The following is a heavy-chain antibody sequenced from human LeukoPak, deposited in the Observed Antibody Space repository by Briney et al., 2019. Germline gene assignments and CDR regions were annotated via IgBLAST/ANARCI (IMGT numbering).Heavy chain of an antibody. CDR2: INQDGGEK. CDR3: ASRSSVAASGPG. J-gene: IGHJ4*02. V-gene: IGHV3-7*01. Sequence: GGSLRLSCAASGFTLSSYWMSWVRQAPGKGLEWVANINQDGGEKYYVDSVKGRFTISRDNAKNSLYLQMSSLRAEDTALYYCASRSSVAASGPGWGQGTLVTVSS. D-gene: IGHD2-15*01. CDR1: GFTLSSYW.